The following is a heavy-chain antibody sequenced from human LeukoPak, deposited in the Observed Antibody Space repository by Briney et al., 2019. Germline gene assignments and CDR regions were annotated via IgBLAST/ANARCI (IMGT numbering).Heavy chain of an antibody. CDR1: GFTFSSYW. J-gene: IGHJ4*02. CDR3: AVATTSPGYYFDY. CDR2: IKQDGSEK. D-gene: IGHD5-12*01. V-gene: IGHV3-7*01. Sequence: GGSLRLSCAASGFTFSSYWMSWVRQAPGKGLEWVANIKQDGSEKYYVDSVKGRFTISRDNAKNSLYLQMNSLRAEDTAVYYCAVATTSPGYYFDYWGQGTLVRVSS.